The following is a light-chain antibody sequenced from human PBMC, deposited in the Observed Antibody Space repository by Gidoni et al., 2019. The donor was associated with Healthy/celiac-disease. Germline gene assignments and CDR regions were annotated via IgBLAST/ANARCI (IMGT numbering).Light chain of an antibody. CDR3: QQRSNWPGVT. CDR2: DAS. J-gene: IGKJ5*01. V-gene: IGKV3D-11*01. CDR1: QGVSSY. Sequence: EIVFTQSPATLSLSPGERATLSCRASQGVSSYLAWYQQKPGQAPRLLIYDASNRATGIPARFSGSGPGTDFTLTISSLEPEDFAVYYCQQRSNWPGVTFGQGTRLEIK.